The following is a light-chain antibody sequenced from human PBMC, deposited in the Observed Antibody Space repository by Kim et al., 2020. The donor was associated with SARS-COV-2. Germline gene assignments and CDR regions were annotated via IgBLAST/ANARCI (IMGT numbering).Light chain of an antibody. CDR2: RDT. J-gene: IGLJ3*02. CDR3: QVWDSSTWV. CDR1: NIVTKN. V-gene: IGLV3-9*01. Sequence: VALGQAARITCGGNNIVTKNVHWYQQKPGQAPVLVMYRDTHRPSGIPERFSGSNSGNTATLTISRAQAGDEADYYCQVWDSSTWVFGGGTQLTVL.